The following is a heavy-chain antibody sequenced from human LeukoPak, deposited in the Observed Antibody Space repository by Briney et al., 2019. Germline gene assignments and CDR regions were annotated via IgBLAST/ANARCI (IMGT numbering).Heavy chain of an antibody. V-gene: IGHV1-2*02. CDR2: INPNSGGT. CDR1: GYTFTGYY. D-gene: IGHD5-18*01. Sequence: ASVTVSCTASGYTFTGYYMHWVRQAPGQGLEWMGWINPNSGGTNYAQKFQGRVTMTRDTSISTAYMELSRLRSDDTAVYYCARAHTAMVTSYYGLDVWGQGTTVTVSS. J-gene: IGHJ6*02. CDR3: ARAHTAMVTSYYGLDV.